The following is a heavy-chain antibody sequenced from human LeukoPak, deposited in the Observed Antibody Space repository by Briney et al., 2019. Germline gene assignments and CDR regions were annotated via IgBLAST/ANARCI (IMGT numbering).Heavy chain of an antibody. V-gene: IGHV4-59*11. CDR2: IYYSGST. Sequence: SETLSLTCTVSGGSISSHYWSWIRQPPGKGLEWIGYIYYSGSTNYNPSLKSRVTISVDTSKNQFSLKLSSVTAADTAVYYCARTVHTYYDFWSGYYTGDYFDYWGQGTLVTVSS. J-gene: IGHJ4*02. CDR1: GGSISSHY. D-gene: IGHD3-3*01. CDR3: ARTVHTYYDFWSGYYTGDYFDY.